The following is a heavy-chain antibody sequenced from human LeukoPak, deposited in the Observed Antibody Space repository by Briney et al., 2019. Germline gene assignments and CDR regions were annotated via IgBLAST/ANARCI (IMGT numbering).Heavy chain of an antibody. CDR1: GGSIGTYY. CDR3: VRDGPSWGLL. Sequence: PSETLSLTCTVSGGSIGTYYWSWIRQPVGKGLEWIGRIFTTGGANYNPSLKSRVTMSLDTSKTLFYLKLNSVTAADTAVYYCVRDGPSWGLLWGQGALVTVSS. J-gene: IGHJ4*02. CDR2: IFTTGGA. D-gene: IGHD7-27*01. V-gene: IGHV4-4*07.